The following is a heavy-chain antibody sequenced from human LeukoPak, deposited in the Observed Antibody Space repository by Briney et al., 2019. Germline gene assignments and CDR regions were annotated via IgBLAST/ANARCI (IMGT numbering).Heavy chain of an antibody. CDR2: IYHSGST. J-gene: IGHJ2*01. CDR1: GGPISSGGYS. Sequence: SETLSLTCAVSGGPISSGGYSWSWIRQPPGKGLEWIGYIYHSGSTYYNPSLKSRVTISVDGSKNQFSLNLNSVTAADTAVYYCARADILTGYSYWYFDLWGRGTLVTVSS. D-gene: IGHD3-9*01. V-gene: IGHV4-30-2*01. CDR3: ARADILTGYSYWYFDL.